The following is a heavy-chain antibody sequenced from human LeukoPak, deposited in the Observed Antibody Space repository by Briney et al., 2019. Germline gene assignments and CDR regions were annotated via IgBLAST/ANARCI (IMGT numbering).Heavy chain of an antibody. CDR1: GFTFSSYA. V-gene: IGHV3-64*01. J-gene: IGHJ4*02. Sequence: GGSLRLSCAASGFTFSSYAMHWVRQAPGKGLEYVSAISSNGGSTYYANSVKGRFTISRDNSKNTLYLQMGSLRAEDMAVYYCARTITMVRGVIPGPIDYWGQGTLVTVSS. CDR3: ARTITMVRGVIPGPIDY. D-gene: IGHD3-10*01. CDR2: ISSNGGST.